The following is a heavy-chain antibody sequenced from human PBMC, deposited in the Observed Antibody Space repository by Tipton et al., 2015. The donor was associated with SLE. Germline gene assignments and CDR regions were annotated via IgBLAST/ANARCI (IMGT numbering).Heavy chain of an antibody. Sequence: TLSLTCTVSGGSISSHYWSWIRQPPGKGLEWIGYIYYSGSTNYNPSLKSRVTISVDTSKNQFSLKLSSVTAADTAVYYCARQYSSGWFDYWGQGTLVTVSS. D-gene: IGHD6-19*01. CDR1: GGSISSHY. CDR2: IYYSGST. J-gene: IGHJ4*02. V-gene: IGHV4-59*11. CDR3: ARQYSSGWFDY.